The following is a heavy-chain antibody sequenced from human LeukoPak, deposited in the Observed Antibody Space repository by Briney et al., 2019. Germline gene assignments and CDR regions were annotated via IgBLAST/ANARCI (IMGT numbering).Heavy chain of an antibody. Sequence: ASVKVSCKASGYTFTNYFMHWVRQAPGQGLEWMGIINPSGGSTSYAQKFQGGVTMTRDTSTSTVYMELSSLRSEDTAVYYCARVLRGIFDYWGQGTLVTVSS. D-gene: IGHD4-17*01. CDR1: GYTFTNYF. V-gene: IGHV1-46*01. CDR3: ARVLRGIFDY. J-gene: IGHJ4*02. CDR2: INPSGGST.